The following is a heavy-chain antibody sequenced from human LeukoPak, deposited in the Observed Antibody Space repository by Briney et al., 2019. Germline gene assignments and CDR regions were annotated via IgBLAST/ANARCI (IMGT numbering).Heavy chain of an antibody. V-gene: IGHV1-18*04. CDR1: GFRFTSFG. CDR2: ISTYIGVT. Sequence: ASVKVSCKASGFRFTSFGVSWVRQAPGQGLEWMGCISTYIGVTHYAEKFEDRVTMTIDTSTTTAYMELRSLRYDDTAVYYCARDSDYSGNGNGDWFDPWGQGTVVTVSS. CDR3: ARDSDYSGNGNGDWFDP. J-gene: IGHJ5*02. D-gene: IGHD4-11*01.